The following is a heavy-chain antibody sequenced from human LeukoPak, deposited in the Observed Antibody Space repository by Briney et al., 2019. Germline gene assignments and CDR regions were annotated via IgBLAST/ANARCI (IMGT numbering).Heavy chain of an antibody. J-gene: IGHJ4*02. Sequence: PSETLSLTCAVYGGSFSGYYWGWIRQPPGKGLEWIGSIYYSGSTYYNPSLKSRVTISVDTSKNQFSLKLSSVTAADTAVYYCARHFPSFARYFDWLLSPFDYWGQGTLVTVSS. D-gene: IGHD3-9*01. CDR2: IYYSGST. V-gene: IGHV4-39*01. CDR3: ARHFPSFARYFDWLLSPFDY. CDR1: GGSFSGYY.